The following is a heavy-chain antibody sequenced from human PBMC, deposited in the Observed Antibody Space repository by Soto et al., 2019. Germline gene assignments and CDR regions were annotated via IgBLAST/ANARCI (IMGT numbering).Heavy chain of an antibody. CDR3: MSSYNGYYTTTLDI. V-gene: IGHV2-5*02. Sequence: QITLKESGPALVKPTQTLTLTCSFSGFSLSSNGIAVGWVRQAPGEALEWLALIYWDDERRYRPSLKSRRTIPTDTSKDQMVLTMTNITPANPPTSYFMSSYNGYYTTTLDIWGPALLVNFSS. J-gene: IGHJ3*02. CDR1: GFSLSSNGIA. CDR2: IYWDDER. D-gene: IGHD3-3*01.